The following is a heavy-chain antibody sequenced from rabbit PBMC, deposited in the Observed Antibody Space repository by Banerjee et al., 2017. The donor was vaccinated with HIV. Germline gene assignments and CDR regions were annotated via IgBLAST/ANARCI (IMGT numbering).Heavy chain of an antibody. CDR2: IYTGSSGVT. J-gene: IGHJ4*01. D-gene: IGHD4-2*01. CDR1: GFSFSSSYY. CDR3: ARGAAYAGGGLNL. V-gene: IGHV1S40*01. Sequence: QSLEESGGDLVKPEGSLTLTCTASGFSFSSSYYMCWVRQAPGKGLEWIACIYTGSSGVTWYASWAKGRFTISKTSSTTVTLQMTSLTAADTATYFCARGAAYAGGGLNLWGPGTLVTVS.